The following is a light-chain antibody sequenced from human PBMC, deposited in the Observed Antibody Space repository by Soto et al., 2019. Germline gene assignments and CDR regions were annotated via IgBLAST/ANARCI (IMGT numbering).Light chain of an antibody. CDR2: GAS. Sequence: EIVMTQSPATLSVSPGERATLSCRASQSVSSNLAWYQQKPGQAPRLLIYGASTMATGIPARFSGSGYGTDVTLTISSRQSEDFAVYYCQHYPNWPPITFGQGTRLEI. J-gene: IGKJ5*01. V-gene: IGKV3-15*01. CDR1: QSVSSN. CDR3: QHYPNWPPIT.